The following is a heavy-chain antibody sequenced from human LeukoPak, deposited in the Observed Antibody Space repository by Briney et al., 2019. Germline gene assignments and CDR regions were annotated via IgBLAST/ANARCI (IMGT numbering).Heavy chain of an antibody. CDR3: ARHIYCSGRNCFRPLDF. CDR2: IYHGESDT. D-gene: IGHD2-15*01. V-gene: IGHV5-51*01. CDR1: GYTFTSYW. Sequence: VEALKISLQCSGYTFTSYWIGLVRQMPGKGLGGMGVIYHGESDTSNSPSFQGQVTNSDAKSISTASLQWSSLKASDTAIYYCARHIYCSGRNCFRPLDFWGQGTLVPVSS. J-gene: IGHJ4*02.